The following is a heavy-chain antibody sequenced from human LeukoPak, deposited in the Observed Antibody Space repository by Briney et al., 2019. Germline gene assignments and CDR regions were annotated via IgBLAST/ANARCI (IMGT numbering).Heavy chain of an antibody. CDR2: IYYSGST. Sequence: SETLSLTCTVSGGSISSYYWSWIRQPPGKGLEWIAYIYYSGSTNYNPSLKSRVTISVDTSKNQFSLKLSSVTAADTAGYYCARAGGITGTLDYWGQGTLVTVSS. CDR1: GGSISSYY. V-gene: IGHV4-59*01. D-gene: IGHD1-20*01. CDR3: ARAGGITGTLDY. J-gene: IGHJ4*02.